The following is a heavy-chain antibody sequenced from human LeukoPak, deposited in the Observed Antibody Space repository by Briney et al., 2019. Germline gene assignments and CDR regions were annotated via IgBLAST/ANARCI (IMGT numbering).Heavy chain of an antibody. Sequence: SETLSLTCAVYGGSFSGYYWSWIRQPPGKGLEWIGEINHSGSTNYNPSLKSRVTISVDTSKNQFSLKQSSVTAADTAVYYRARDSLTSGLGVNVWGPGTTVTVSS. D-gene: IGHD1-26*01. CDR3: ARDSLTSGLGVNV. CDR1: GGSFSGYY. J-gene: IGHJ6*02. CDR2: INHSGST. V-gene: IGHV4-34*01.